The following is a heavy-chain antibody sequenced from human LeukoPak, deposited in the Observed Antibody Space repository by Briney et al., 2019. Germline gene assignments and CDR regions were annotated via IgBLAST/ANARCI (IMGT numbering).Heavy chain of an antibody. J-gene: IGHJ4*02. Sequence: PSQTLSLTCTVSGGSISSLGYYWSWIRHRPGQGLEWIGYISYSGTINYNPSLRSRLSISVDTSKDQFSLKLTSVTAADTAIYYCATSRVVNRFDYWGQGTLVTVSS. CDR2: ISYSGTI. CDR1: GGSISSLGYY. V-gene: IGHV4-31*03. D-gene: IGHD3-3*01. CDR3: ATSRVVNRFDY.